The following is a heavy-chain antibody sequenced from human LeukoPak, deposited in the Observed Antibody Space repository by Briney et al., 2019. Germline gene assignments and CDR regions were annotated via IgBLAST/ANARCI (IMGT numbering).Heavy chain of an antibody. D-gene: IGHD5-18*01. CDR1: GVYFSGYY. CDR2: LNHSGST. J-gene: IGHJ6*03. V-gene: IGHV4-34*01. CDR3: ARVGSHGYFYYYYYMDV. Sequence: SETLSHTCAVCGVYFSGYYWSWIRQPTGKRLEWIGELNHSGSTNYNPSLQSRVTISVDTSKNQFSLKLSSVTAADTAVYYCARVGSHGYFYYYYYMDVWGKGTTVTVSS.